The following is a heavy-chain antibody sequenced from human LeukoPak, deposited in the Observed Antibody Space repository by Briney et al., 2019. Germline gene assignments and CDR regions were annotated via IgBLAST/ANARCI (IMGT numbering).Heavy chain of an antibody. D-gene: IGHD2-15*01. Sequence: ASVKVSCKASGYTFTSYAMHWVRQAPGQRLEWMGWINAGNGNTKYSQKFQGRVTITRDTSASTAYMELSSLRSEDTAVYYCAREYCSGSSCYWFDHWGQGTLVTVSS. J-gene: IGHJ5*02. CDR3: AREYCSGSSCYWFDH. V-gene: IGHV1-3*01. CDR1: GYTFTSYA. CDR2: INAGNGNT.